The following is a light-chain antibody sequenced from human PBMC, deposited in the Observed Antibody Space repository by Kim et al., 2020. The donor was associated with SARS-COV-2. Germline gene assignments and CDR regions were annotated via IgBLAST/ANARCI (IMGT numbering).Light chain of an antibody. CDR2: AAA. J-gene: IGKJ1*01. CDR1: QDIANS. Sequence: ASIGDRVTITCRASQDIANSLAWYQQKPGKVPQVLIYAAATLQSGVPSRFSGSGSGTEFALTIGSLQTEDVATYYCQKYNSAPWTFGPGTKVDIK. CDR3: QKYNSAPWT. V-gene: IGKV1-27*01.